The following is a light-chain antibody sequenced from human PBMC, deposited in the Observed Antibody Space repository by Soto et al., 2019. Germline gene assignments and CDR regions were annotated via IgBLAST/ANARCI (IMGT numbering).Light chain of an antibody. V-gene: IGLV2-14*01. J-gene: IGLJ1*01. CDR1: SGDVGGYNY. Sequence: QSALTQPASVSGSPGQSITISCTGTSGDVGGYNYVSWYQQHPGKAPKLMIYDVSNRPSGVSNRFSGAKSGNTASLTISGIQDDDEADYYCSSYTSSSTNVFGTGTKLTVL. CDR2: DVS. CDR3: SSYTSSSTNV.